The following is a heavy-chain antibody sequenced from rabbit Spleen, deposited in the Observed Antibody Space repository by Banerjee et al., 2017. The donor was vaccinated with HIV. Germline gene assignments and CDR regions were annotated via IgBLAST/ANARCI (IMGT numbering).Heavy chain of an antibody. Sequence: QQQLEESGGGLVKPGGTLTLTCKASGIDFSSYYYMCWVRQAPGKGLEWIGCIYIDSSETWYASWAKGRFTISKTSSTTVTLQMTRLTAADTATYFCARDTGSSFSTYGMDLWGPGTLVTVS. CDR2: IYIDSSET. J-gene: IGHJ6*01. CDR1: GIDFSSYYY. CDR3: ARDTGSSFSTYGMDL. V-gene: IGHV1S45*01. D-gene: IGHD8-1*01.